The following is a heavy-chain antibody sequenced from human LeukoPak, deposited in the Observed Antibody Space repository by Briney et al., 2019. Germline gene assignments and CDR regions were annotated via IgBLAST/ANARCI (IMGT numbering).Heavy chain of an antibody. CDR2: IYYSGST. D-gene: IGHD6-13*01. CDR1: GGSINNSINY. CDR3: ARVGFWQQLGYYFMDV. Sequence: SETLSLTCTVSGGSINNSINYWGWIRQPPGKGLEWIGSIYYSGSTYYNPSLKSRVTISVDTSKNQFSLKLSSVTAADTAVYYCARVGFWQQLGYYFMDVWGKGTTVTISS. V-gene: IGHV4-39*07. J-gene: IGHJ6*03.